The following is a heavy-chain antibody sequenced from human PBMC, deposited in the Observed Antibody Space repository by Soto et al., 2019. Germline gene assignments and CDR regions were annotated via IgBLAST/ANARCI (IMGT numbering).Heavy chain of an antibody. Sequence: PSETLSLTCSVSGYSISSGYYWGWVRQAPGKGLEWLGSVYHNGIMFHNLSFQSRVTISVDTSKNQFSLNLRSVTAADTAVYYCAALWFGELAFNYWGHGILVTVSS. D-gene: IGHD3-10*01. CDR1: GYSISSGYY. V-gene: IGHV4-38-2*02. CDR3: AALWFGELAFNY. CDR2: VYHNGIM. J-gene: IGHJ4*01.